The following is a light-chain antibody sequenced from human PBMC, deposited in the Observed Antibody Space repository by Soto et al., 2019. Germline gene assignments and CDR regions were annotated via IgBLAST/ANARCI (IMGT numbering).Light chain of an antibody. J-gene: IGKJ1*01. Sequence: EIVLTQSPGTLSLSPGERATLSCRASQSLSSSYLAWYQQKPGQAPRLLIYGTSIRATGIPHRFSGSGSGTDFTLTITRLEPEDFAVYYCQRFGTSPPWTFGQGTKVEFK. CDR1: QSLSSSY. CDR3: QRFGTSPPWT. V-gene: IGKV3-20*01. CDR2: GTS.